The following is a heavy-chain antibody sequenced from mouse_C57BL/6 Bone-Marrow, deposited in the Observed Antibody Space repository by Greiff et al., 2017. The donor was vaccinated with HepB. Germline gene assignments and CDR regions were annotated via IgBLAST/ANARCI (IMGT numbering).Heavy chain of an antibody. CDR3: ILFITTVYAMDY. J-gene: IGHJ4*01. V-gene: IGHV14-4*01. CDR1: GFNIKDDY. Sequence: EVQLQQSGAELVRPGASVKLSCTASGFNIKDDYMHWVKQRPEQGLEWIGWIDPENGDTEYASKFQGKATITADTSSNTAYLQLSSLTSEDTAVYYCILFITTVYAMDYWGQGTSVTVSS. CDR2: IDPENGDT. D-gene: IGHD1-1*01.